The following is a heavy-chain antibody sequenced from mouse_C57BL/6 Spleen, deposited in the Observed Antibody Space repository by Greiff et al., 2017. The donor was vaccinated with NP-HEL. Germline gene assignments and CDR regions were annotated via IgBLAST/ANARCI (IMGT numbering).Heavy chain of an antibody. Sequence: EVKVVESGEGLVKPGGSLKLSCAASGFTFSSYAMSWVRQTPEKRLEWVAYISSGGDYIYYADTVKGRFTISRDNARNTLYLQMSSLKSEDTAMYYCTRALLLGDAMDYWGQGTSVTVSS. J-gene: IGHJ4*01. CDR2: ISSGGDYI. CDR3: TRALLLGDAMDY. CDR1: GFTFSSYA. D-gene: IGHD2-10*01. V-gene: IGHV5-9-1*02.